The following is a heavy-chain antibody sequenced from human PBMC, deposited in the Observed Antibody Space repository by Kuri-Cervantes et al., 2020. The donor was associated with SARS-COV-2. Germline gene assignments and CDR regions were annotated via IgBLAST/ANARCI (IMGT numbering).Heavy chain of an antibody. V-gene: IGHV4-61*02. Sequence: LSCTVSGGTISSGSHYWSWIRQPAGKGLEWVGRIYTSGSTNYNPSLKSRVTISVDKYKNQFSLKLSSVTAADTAVYYCARGGRGYVPAAVPGWFDPWGQGTLVTVSS. CDR3: ARGGRGYVPAAVPGWFDP. CDR1: GGTISSGSHY. CDR2: IYTSGST. D-gene: IGHD2-2*01. J-gene: IGHJ5*02.